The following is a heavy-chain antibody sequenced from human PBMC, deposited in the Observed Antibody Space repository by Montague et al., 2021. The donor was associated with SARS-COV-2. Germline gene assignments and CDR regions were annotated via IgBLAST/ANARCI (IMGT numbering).Heavy chain of an antibody. D-gene: IGHD5-18*01. J-gene: IGHJ6*02. CDR1: GGSISSSDYY. V-gene: IGHV4-39*01. CDR3: ARSSGYNYDISYYGMDV. CDR2: IYYSGST. Sequence: SETLSLTCTVSGGSISSSDYYWGWIRQPPGKGLEWIGTIYYSGSTYYTPSLKSRVTISVDTSKNQSSLRLTSLTAADTAVYYCARSSGYNYDISYYGMDVWGQGTTVTVSS.